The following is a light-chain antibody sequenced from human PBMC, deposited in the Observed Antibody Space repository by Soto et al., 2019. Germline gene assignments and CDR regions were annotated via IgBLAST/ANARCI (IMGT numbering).Light chain of an antibody. J-gene: IGLJ2*01. CDR1: SGHSSYI. V-gene: IGLV4-60*02. CDR3: ETWDSNIVV. CDR2: VEGSGNS. Sequence: QLVLTQSSSASASLGSSVKVTCTLSSGHSSYIIAWHQQQPGKAPRYLMKVEGSGNSNKGSGVPDRFSGSSSGADRYLTISILPFEDEADYYCETWDSNIVVFGGGTKVTVL.